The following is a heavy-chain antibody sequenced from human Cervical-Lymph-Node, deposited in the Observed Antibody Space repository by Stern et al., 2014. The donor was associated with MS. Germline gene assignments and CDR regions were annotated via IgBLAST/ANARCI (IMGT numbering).Heavy chain of an antibody. CDR2: ISAYNGNT. J-gene: IGHJ4*02. V-gene: IGHV1-18*04. Sequence: QVQLVQSGAEVKKPGASVKVSCKASGYTFTSYGITWVRQAPGQGLEWMGWISAYNGNTNYAQKLQGRVTMTTDTSTSTAYMELRSLRSDDTAVYYCARDGPPYYDFWGGSLFDYWGQGTLVTVSS. D-gene: IGHD3-3*01. CDR1: GYTFTSYG. CDR3: ARDGPPYYDFWGGSLFDY.